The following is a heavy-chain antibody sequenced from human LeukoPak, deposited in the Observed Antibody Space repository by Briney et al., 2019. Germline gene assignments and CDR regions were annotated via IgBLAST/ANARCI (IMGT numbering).Heavy chain of an antibody. CDR1: GGSITSSSYY. CDR3: ARARGYPIVGMDV. V-gene: IGHV4-39*07. CDR2: IYYSGST. Sequence: SETLSLTCTVSGGSITSSSYYWGWIRQPPGKGLEWIGSIYYSGSTYYSPSLKSRVTISVDTSKNQFSLKLSSVTAADTAVYYCARARGYPIVGMDVWGKGTTVTVSS. J-gene: IGHJ6*03. D-gene: IGHD3-22*01.